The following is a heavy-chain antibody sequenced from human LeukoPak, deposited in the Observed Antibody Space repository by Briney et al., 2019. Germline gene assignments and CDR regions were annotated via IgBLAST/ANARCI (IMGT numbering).Heavy chain of an antibody. CDR1: GFTFSDNY. CDR3: AYSSFDY. D-gene: IGHD6-13*01. CDR2: ISSSSSYI. V-gene: IGHV3-21*01. J-gene: IGHJ4*02. Sequence: GGSLRLSCAASGFTFSDNYMTWVRQAPGKGLEWVSSISSSSSYIYYADSVKGRFTISRDNAKNSLYLQMNSLRAEDTAVYYCAYSSFDYWGQGTLVTVSS.